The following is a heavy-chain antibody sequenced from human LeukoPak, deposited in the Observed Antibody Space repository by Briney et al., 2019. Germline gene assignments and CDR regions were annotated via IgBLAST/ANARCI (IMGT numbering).Heavy chain of an antibody. CDR3: ASGQRMDV. J-gene: IGHJ6*02. V-gene: IGHV4-4*07. CDR1: GGSITSYY. D-gene: IGHD5-24*01. CDR2: IYTSGNT. Sequence: SETLSLTCAVSGGSITSYYWTWIRQPAGKGLEWIGRIYTSGNTNYNPSLKSRVTMSLDTSKNQLSLKLSSVTAADTAVYYCASGQRMDVWGQGTTVTVSS.